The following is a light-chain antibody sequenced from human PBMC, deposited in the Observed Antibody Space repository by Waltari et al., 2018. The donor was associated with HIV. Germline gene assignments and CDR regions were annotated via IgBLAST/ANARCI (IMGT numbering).Light chain of an antibody. V-gene: IGLV3-25*03. CDR3: QSTDFDGTWV. CDR1: SLPKRY. J-gene: IGLJ3*02. Sequence: LTQTPSVSVSPGQTARINCSRGSLPKRYSSWYRQKAGQAPVLLIYKDIERPSGIPERISGSESGTGVTLTISGVQAGDEGDYFCQSTDFDGTWVFGGGTKLTVL. CDR2: KDI.